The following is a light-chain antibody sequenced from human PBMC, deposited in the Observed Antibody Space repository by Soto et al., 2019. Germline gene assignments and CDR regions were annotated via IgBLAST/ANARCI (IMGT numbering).Light chain of an antibody. CDR2: AAS. CDR3: QQANSFPWT. Sequence: DIQMTQSPSSLSASVGDRVTITCRASQSISSYLNWYQQKPGKAPKLLIYAASSLQSGVPSRFSGSGSGTDFTLTISSLQPEDFATYYCQQANSFPWTFGQGTKADIK. CDR1: QSISSY. V-gene: IGKV1-39*01. J-gene: IGKJ1*01.